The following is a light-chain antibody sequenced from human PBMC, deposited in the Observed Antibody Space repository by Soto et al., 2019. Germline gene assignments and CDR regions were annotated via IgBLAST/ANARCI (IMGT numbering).Light chain of an antibody. Sequence: QPVLTQPPSASGTPGQRVTISCSGSSSSIGSNTVNWYQQLPGTAPKLLIYSNDQRPSGVPDRFSGSKSGTSASLAISGLQSEDEGDYYCAAWDDSLNGPVFGGGTQLTVL. J-gene: IGLJ2*01. CDR1: SSSIGSNT. V-gene: IGLV1-44*01. CDR3: AAWDDSLNGPV. CDR2: SND.